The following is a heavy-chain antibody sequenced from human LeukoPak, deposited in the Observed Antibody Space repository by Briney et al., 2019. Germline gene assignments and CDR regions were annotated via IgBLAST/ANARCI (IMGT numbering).Heavy chain of an antibody. V-gene: IGHV4-34*01. J-gene: IGHJ5*02. CDR1: GGSFSGYS. D-gene: IGHD2-2*01. Sequence: SETLSLTCAVYGGSFSGYSWSWIRQPPGKGLEWIGEINHSGSTNYNPSLKSRVTISVDTSKNQFSLKLSSVTAADTAVYYCARTPLGYCSSTSCYGFWFDPWGQGTLVTVSS. CDR3: ARTPLGYCSSTSCYGFWFDP. CDR2: INHSGST.